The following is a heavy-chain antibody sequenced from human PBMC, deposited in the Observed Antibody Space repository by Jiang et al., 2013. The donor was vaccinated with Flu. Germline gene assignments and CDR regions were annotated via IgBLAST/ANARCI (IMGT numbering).Heavy chain of an antibody. CDR3: ARTPVAGPRGAFDI. V-gene: IGHV5-51*01. Sequence: QGQVTISADKSISTAYLQWSSLKASDTAMYYCARTPVAGPRGAFDIWGQGTMVTVSS. J-gene: IGHJ3*02. D-gene: IGHD6-19*01.